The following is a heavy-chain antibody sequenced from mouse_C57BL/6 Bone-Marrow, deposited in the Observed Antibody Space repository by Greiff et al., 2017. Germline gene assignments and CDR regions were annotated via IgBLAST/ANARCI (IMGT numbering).Heavy chain of an antibody. V-gene: IGHV1-69*01. CDR3: ARYYDYESAMDY. CDR2: IDPSDSYT. Sequence: QVQLQQPGAELVMPGASVKLSCKASGYTFTSYWMHWVKQRPGQGLEWIGEIDPSDSYTNYNQKVKGKSTLTVDKSSSTAYMQLSSLTSEDSAVYYCARYYDYESAMDYWGQGTSVTVSS. J-gene: IGHJ4*01. CDR1: GYTFTSYW. D-gene: IGHD2-4*01.